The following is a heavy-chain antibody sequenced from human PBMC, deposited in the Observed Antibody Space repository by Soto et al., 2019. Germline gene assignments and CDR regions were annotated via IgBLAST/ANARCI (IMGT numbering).Heavy chain of an antibody. Sequence: QVHLVESGGGMVQPGRSLRLSCAASGFTFSNYTMHWVRQAPGKGLEWVALISYDEIDKYFADAVKGRFTISRDNSKNTLYLQMDSLRAEDTAAYYCAGRSGSSDYWGRGTLVTVSS. J-gene: IGHJ4*02. D-gene: IGHD3-10*01. CDR3: AGRSGSSDY. CDR1: GFTFSNYT. V-gene: IGHV3-30*04. CDR2: ISYDEIDK.